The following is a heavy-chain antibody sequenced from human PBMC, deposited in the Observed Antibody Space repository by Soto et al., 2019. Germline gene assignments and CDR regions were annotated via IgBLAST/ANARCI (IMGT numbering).Heavy chain of an antibody. Sequence: GESLKISCKGSGYSFSTYWIGWVRRMPGKRLQWMGIIYPYDSDTRYSPSFQGQVTLSADKSVRTCSLQGSSLQASDTAMYYWALPYGVPSASDNVALDVWVQGTTVTVSS. V-gene: IGHV5-51*01. D-gene: IGHD2-15*01. CDR3: ALPYGVPSASDNVALDV. J-gene: IGHJ6*02. CDR2: IYPYDSDT. CDR1: GYSFSTYW.